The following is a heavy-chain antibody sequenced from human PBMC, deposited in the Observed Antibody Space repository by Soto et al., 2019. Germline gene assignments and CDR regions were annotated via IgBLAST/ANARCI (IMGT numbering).Heavy chain of an antibody. CDR2: VYYTGTT. J-gene: IGHJ4*02. CDR1: GGSISSYF. D-gene: IGHD6-13*01. Sequence: QVQLQESGPGLLKPSEPLSLTCTVSGGSISSYFYIWVRQPPGKGLEWIGSVYYTGTTDYNPSLKRRVTISVDTSKTQFSLNLRSVTAADTAVYYCARDLAAVPRAFDYWGRGTLVTVSS. CDR3: ARDLAAVPRAFDY. V-gene: IGHV4-59*01.